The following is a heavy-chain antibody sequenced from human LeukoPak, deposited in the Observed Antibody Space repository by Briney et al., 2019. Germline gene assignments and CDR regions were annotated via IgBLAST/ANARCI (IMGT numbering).Heavy chain of an antibody. V-gene: IGHV3-30*04. CDR3: AKEGGAYYDSTDYFDY. D-gene: IGHD3-22*01. CDR1: GFTFSSYA. Sequence: PGRSLRLSCAASGFTFSSYAMHWVRQAPGKGLEWVAVISYDGSNKYYADSVKGRFTISRDNSKNTLYLQMNSLRAEDTAVYYCAKEGGAYYDSTDYFDYWGQGTLVTVSS. CDR2: ISYDGSNK. J-gene: IGHJ4*02.